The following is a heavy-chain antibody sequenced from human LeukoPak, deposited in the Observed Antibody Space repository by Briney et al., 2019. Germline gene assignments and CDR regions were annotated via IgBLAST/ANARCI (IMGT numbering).Heavy chain of an antibody. CDR3: ARLQPLVIPAAKLGFDY. CDR1: GSTFSNYG. V-gene: IGHV3-23*01. J-gene: IGHJ4*02. Sequence: PGGSLRLSCAASGSTFSNYGMGWVRQTPGKGLEWLSSVSGSGANTYYADSVKGRFTISRDNSRDTVYLQMNSLRTDDTAVYYCARLQPLVIPAAKLGFDYWGQGTLVTVSS. D-gene: IGHD2-2*01. CDR2: VSGSGANT.